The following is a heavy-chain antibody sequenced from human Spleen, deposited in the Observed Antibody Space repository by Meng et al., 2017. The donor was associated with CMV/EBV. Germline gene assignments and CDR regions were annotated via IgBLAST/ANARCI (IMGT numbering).Heavy chain of an antibody. Sequence: LSRACTVSGGSVSSGSYYWSWIRQPPGKGLEWIGYIYYSGSTNYNPSLKSRVTISVDTSKNQFSLKLSSVTAADTAVYYCARLAADDYWGQGTLVTVSS. J-gene: IGHJ4*02. V-gene: IGHV4-61*01. CDR1: GGSVSSGSYY. CDR3: ARLAADDY. CDR2: IYYSGST. D-gene: IGHD6-13*01.